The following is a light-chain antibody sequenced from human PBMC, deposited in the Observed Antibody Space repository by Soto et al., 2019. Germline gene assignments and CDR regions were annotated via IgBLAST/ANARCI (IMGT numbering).Light chain of an antibody. Sequence: DIQTTQSPSSLSASVGDRVTITCRASQSIATSLNWYQQKPGKAPKFLIHSASTLQNGVPSRFSGSGSGTDFTLTISSLEPEDFATYYCQQSYDIGTFGQGTKVDIK. J-gene: IGKJ1*01. CDR1: QSIATS. CDR3: QQSYDIGT. V-gene: IGKV1-39*01. CDR2: SAS.